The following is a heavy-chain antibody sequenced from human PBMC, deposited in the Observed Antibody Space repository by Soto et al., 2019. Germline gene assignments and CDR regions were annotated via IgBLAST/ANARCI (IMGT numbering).Heavy chain of an antibody. Sequence: ASVKVSCKASGYTFTSYGISWVRQAPGQGLEWMGWISAYNGNTNYAQKLQGRVTMTTDTSTSTAYMELRGLRSDDTAVYYCARHYYDSSGYYTPSDPWGQGPLVTVSS. J-gene: IGHJ5*02. CDR2: ISAYNGNT. V-gene: IGHV1-18*04. CDR3: ARHYYDSSGYYTPSDP. CDR1: GYTFTSYG. D-gene: IGHD3-22*01.